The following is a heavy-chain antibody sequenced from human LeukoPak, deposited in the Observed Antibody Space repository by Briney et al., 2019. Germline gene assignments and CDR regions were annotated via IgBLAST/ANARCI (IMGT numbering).Heavy chain of an antibody. J-gene: IGHJ4*02. CDR3: ARGSYDFWSGYYTAVDY. V-gene: IGHV4-61*02. Sequence: PSQTLSLTCTVSGGAISSGSYYWSWIRQPAGKGLEWIGSIYTSGSTNYNPSLKSRVTISVDTSKNQFSLKLSSVTAADTAVYYCARGSYDFWSGYYTAVDYWGQGTLVTVSS. CDR2: IYTSGST. D-gene: IGHD3-3*01. CDR1: GGAISSGSYY.